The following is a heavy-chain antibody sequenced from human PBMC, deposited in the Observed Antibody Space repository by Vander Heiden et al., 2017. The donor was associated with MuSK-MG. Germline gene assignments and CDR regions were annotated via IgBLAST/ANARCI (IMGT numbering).Heavy chain of an antibody. CDR1: GYTFTSYG. Sequence: QVQLVQSGAEVKKPGASVKVSCKASGYTFTSYGINWVRQATGQGLEWMGWMNPNSGNPGYAQKFQGRVTMTRNTSITTAYMELSSLRSEDTAVYYCARPLGTTNAFDIWGQGTMVTVSS. CDR2: MNPNSGNP. D-gene: IGHD1-1*01. CDR3: ARPLGTTNAFDI. V-gene: IGHV1-8*01. J-gene: IGHJ3*02.